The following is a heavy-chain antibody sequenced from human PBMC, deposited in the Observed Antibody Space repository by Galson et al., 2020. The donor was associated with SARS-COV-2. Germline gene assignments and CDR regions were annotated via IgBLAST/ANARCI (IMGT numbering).Heavy chain of an antibody. Sequence: SETLSLTCAVYGCSFSSHYLRWIRQSPGKGLEWIGEITQNGSVNYNPALKSRLTISADTSKNQFPLELRSVTAADTAVYYCARGLFRTTMVIVVLTSGSFYFDSWGQGTFVSVSS. CDR1: GCSFSSHY. J-gene: IGHJ4*02. D-gene: IGHD2-21*02. CDR2: ITQNGSV. CDR3: ARGLFRTTMVIVVLTSGSFYFDS. V-gene: IGHV4-34*01.